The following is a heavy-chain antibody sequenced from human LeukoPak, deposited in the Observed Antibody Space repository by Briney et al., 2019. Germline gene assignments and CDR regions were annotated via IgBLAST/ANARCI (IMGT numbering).Heavy chain of an antibody. CDR2: ISAYNGNT. CDR1: GYTFTNYG. D-gene: IGHD6-19*01. J-gene: IGHJ6*03. Sequence: GASVTVSCKASGYTFTNYGISWVRQAPRQALEWMGWISAYNGNTNYAQKLHGRVTMTTDTSTSTAYMELRSLRSDDTAVYYCARDLPYWLNYYYMDVWGKGTTVTISS. CDR3: ARDLPYWLNYYYMDV. V-gene: IGHV1-18*01.